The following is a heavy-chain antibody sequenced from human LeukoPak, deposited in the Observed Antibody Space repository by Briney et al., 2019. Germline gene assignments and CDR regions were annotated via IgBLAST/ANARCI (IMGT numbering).Heavy chain of an antibody. Sequence: GGSLTLSCAASGFTISNSAMTWVRQAPGKGLDWVSIITDNGAHTFYADSVKGRFTISRDTSENTLYLQMNSLRADDTAVYYCATVGGSCSSSNCFAYFAYWGQGILLTVSS. V-gene: IGHV3-23*01. D-gene: IGHD2-2*01. CDR2: ITDNGAHT. CDR1: GFTISNSA. CDR3: ATVGGSCSSSNCFAYFAY. J-gene: IGHJ4*02.